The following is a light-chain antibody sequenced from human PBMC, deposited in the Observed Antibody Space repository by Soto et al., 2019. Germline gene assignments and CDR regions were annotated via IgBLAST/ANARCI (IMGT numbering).Light chain of an antibody. J-gene: IGKJ4*01. CDR3: QQYYSSPLT. CDR2: WAS. V-gene: IGKV4-1*01. Sequence: DIVMTQSPDSLAVSRGERATINCKSSQSVLYSSNKKNYLAWYHQKPGQPPKLLIYWASTRESGVPDRFSGSGSGTDFALTISSLQAEDVAVYYCQQYYSSPLTFSGGTKVEIK. CDR1: QSVLYSSNKKNY.